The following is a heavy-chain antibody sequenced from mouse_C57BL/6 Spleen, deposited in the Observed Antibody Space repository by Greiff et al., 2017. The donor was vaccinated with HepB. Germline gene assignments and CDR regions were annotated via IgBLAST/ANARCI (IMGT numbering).Heavy chain of an antibody. V-gene: IGHV1-82*01. D-gene: IGHD4-1*01. Sequence: QVQLKQSGPELVKPGASVKISCKASGYAFSSSWMNWVKQRPGKGLEWIGRIYPGDGDTNYNGKFKGKATLTADKSSSTAYMQLSSLTSEDSAVYFCARETGPYWYFDVWGTGTTVTVSS. CDR2: IYPGDGDT. J-gene: IGHJ1*03. CDR1: GYAFSSSW. CDR3: ARETGPYWYFDV.